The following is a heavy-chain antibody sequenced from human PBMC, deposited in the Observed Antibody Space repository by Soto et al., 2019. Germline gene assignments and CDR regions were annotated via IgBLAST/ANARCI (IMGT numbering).Heavy chain of an antibody. D-gene: IGHD3-3*01. CDR1: GGSISSGGYY. CDR2: IYYSGST. V-gene: IGHV4-31*03. J-gene: IGHJ4*02. CDR3: AAEVGFGPLFDY. Sequence: QVQLQESGPGLVKPSQTLSLTCTVSGGSISSGGYYWSWIRQHPGKGLEWIGYIYYSGSTYYNPSLNSRVTISEYTSKIHFSLQLSSVTAADTAVYYCAAEVGFGPLFDYWGQGTLVTVSS.